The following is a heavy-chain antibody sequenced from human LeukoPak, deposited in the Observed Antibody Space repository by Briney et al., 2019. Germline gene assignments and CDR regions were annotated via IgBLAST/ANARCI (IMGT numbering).Heavy chain of an antibody. CDR3: ARGGSSWYYFDY. J-gene: IGHJ4*02. Sequence: ASVKVSCKASGYTFTGYHMHWVRQAPGQGLEWMGRINPNSGGTNYAQKFQGRVTMTRDTSVSTAYMELSRLRSDDTAVYYCARGGSSWYYFDYWGQGTLVTVSS. CDR2: INPNSGGT. D-gene: IGHD6-13*01. V-gene: IGHV1-2*06. CDR1: GYTFTGYH.